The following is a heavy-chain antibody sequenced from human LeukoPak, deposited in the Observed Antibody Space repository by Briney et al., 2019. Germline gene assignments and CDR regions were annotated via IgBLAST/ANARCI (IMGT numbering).Heavy chain of an antibody. CDR2: ISGSGGST. J-gene: IGHJ4*02. V-gene: IGHV3-23*01. CDR3: AKDLARIAVAGTEGVDY. D-gene: IGHD6-19*01. Sequence: GGSLRLSCAASGFTFSSYAMSWVRQAPGKGLEWVSAISGSGGSTYYAASVKGRFTISRDNSKNTLYLQMNSLRAEDTAVYYCAKDLARIAVAGTEGVDYWGQGTLVTVSS. CDR1: GFTFSSYA.